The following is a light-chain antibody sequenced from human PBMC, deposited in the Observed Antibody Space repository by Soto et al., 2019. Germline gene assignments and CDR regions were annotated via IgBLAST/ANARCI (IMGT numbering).Light chain of an antibody. Sequence: IQRSQSPSSLSAYVGDRVSISCRASEGIGNALGWYQQKPGKAPNLLIYDASNLESGVPSRFSGSGSGTDFTLTISRLEPEDFAVYYCLQYGSSPWTFGQGTKVAIK. CDR3: LQYGSSPWT. V-gene: IGKV1-6*01. J-gene: IGKJ1*01. CDR2: DAS. CDR1: EGIGNA.